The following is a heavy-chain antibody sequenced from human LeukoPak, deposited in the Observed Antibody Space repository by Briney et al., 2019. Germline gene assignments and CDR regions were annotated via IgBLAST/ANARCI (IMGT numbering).Heavy chain of an antibody. D-gene: IGHD5-12*01. CDR3: ARGRYSGTTYYFDY. V-gene: IGHV3-7*03. J-gene: IGHJ4*02. CDR2: IKKDGSET. CDR1: GFTFSTSW. Sequence: GGSLRLSCAASGFTFSTSWMSWVRQVPGKGLEWVANIKKDGSETYYVDSVKGRFTIPRDNAKNSLYLQMNSLRAEDTAMYYCARGRYSGTTYYFDYWGQGTLVTVSS.